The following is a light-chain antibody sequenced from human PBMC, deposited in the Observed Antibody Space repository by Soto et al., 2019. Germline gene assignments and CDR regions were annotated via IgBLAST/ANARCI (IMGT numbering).Light chain of an antibody. CDR3: LQDTNYPWT. CDR2: TAS. J-gene: IGKJ1*01. V-gene: IGKV1-9*01. CDR1: QGISTY. Sequence: DIQLTQSPSFLSASVGDRVTITCRASQGISTYLVWYQHKTGKAPNLLIYTASTLQSGVPSRFTGSGSGTEFTLTISSLQPEDSATYYCLQDTNYPWTFGQGTKWIS.